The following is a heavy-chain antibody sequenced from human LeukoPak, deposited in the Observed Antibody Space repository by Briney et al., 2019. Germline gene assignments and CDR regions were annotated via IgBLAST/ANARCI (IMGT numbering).Heavy chain of an antibody. V-gene: IGHV3-23*01. CDR2: ISGSGDGT. J-gene: IGHJ5*02. CDR3: AKDLSGLNWFDP. CDR1: GFTFTNYA. D-gene: IGHD6-19*01. Sequence: GGSLRLSCAASGFTFTNYAMTWVRQGPGKRLEWVSGISGSGDGTDYADSVGGRFTISRDNSKNMVYLQMNSLRAEDTAVYYCAKDLSGLNWFDPWGQGTLVTVSS.